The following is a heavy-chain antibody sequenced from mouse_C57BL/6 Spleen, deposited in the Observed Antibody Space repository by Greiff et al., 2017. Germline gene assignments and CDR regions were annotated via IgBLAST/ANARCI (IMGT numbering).Heavy chain of an antibody. Sequence: VQLVESGPGLVQPSQCLSITCTVSGFSLTSYGVHWVRQSPGKGLEWLGVIWSGGSTDYNDAFISRLSISKDNAKSHVFFKMNSLQADDTAIYDCARRGVVATYYSMDYWGQGTSVTVSS. J-gene: IGHJ4*01. CDR1: GFSLTSYG. CDR2: IWSGGST. D-gene: IGHD1-1*01. CDR3: ARRGVVATYYSMDY. V-gene: IGHV2-2*01.